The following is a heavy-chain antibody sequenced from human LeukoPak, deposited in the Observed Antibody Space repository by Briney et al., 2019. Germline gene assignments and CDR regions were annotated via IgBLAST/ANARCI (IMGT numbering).Heavy chain of an antibody. D-gene: IGHD3-22*01. CDR2: ISYDGSNK. CDR1: GFTFSSYG. Sequence: PGGSLRLSCAASGFTFSSYGMHWVRQAPGKGPEWVAVISYDGSNKYYADSVKGRFTISRDNSKNTLYLQMNSLRAEDTAVYYCAKANITMIVVPAFYYSGQRTLVTLSS. V-gene: IGHV3-30*18. CDR3: AKANITMIVVPAFYY. J-gene: IGHJ4*01.